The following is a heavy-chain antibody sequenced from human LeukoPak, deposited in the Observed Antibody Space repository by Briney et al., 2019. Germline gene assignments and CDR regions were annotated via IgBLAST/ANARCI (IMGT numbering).Heavy chain of an antibody. CDR1: GGTFNTYP. D-gene: IGHD1-26*01. V-gene: IGHV1-69*01. J-gene: IGHJ3*02. Sequence: SVKVSCKASGGTFNTYPISWVRQAPGQGPEWMGGIIPIFDITSYAQNFQGKFTITADESTSTAYMELSSLRSEDTAMYYCAREAYSGSYLGAFESWGLGTMVTVSS. CDR2: IIPIFDIT. CDR3: AREAYSGSYLGAFES.